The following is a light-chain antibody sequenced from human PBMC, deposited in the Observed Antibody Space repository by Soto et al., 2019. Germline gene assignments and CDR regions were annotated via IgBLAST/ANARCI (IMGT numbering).Light chain of an antibody. J-gene: IGKJ1*01. Sequence: IVLTQSPATLSLSPGERAPLSFRASPSVPNYLAWYQQKPGQAPRLLIYGASTRATGIPARFSGSGSGTEFTLTISSLQSEDFAVYYCQQYNNWPPWTFGQGTKVDIK. CDR3: QQYNNWPPWT. CDR1: PSVPNY. CDR2: GAS. V-gene: IGKV3-15*01.